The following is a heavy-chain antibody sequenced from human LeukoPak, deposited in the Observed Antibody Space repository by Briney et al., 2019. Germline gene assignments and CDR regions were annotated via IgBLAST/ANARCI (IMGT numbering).Heavy chain of an antibody. V-gene: IGHV4-59*01. CDR2: IYYSGST. CDR1: GGSISSYY. D-gene: IGHD1-26*01. J-gene: IGHJ4*02. Sequence: SKTLSLTCTVSGGSISSYYWSWIRQPPGKGLEWIGYIYYSGSTNYNPSLKSRVTISVDTSKNQFSLKLSSVTAADTAVYYCARDPGGGASPFDYWGQGTLVTVSS. CDR3: ARDPGGGASPFDY.